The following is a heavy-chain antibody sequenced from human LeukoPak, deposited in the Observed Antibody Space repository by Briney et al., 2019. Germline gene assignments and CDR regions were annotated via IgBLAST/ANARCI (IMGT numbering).Heavy chain of an antibody. CDR3: ARDLHYYVAMDV. D-gene: IGHD3-10*02. CDR1: GFSISNFW. CDR2: INSDGSST. V-gene: IGHV3-74*01. Sequence: GGSLRLSCAASGFSISNFWMHWVRQAPGKGLVWVSRINSDGSSTTYADSVKGRFTISRDNAKNTLYLQLNSLRAEDTALYYCARDLHYYVAMDVWGQGTTVTVSS. J-gene: IGHJ6*02.